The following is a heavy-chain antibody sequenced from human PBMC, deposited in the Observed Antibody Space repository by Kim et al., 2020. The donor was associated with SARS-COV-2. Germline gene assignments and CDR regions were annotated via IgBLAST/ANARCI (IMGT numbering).Heavy chain of an antibody. CDR3: AKDLRGRFLMVRGVISYYFDD. J-gene: IGHJ4*02. CDR2: ISGSGGST. D-gene: IGHD3-10*01. CDR1: GFTFSSYA. Sequence: GGSLRLSCAASGFTFSSYAMSWVRQAPGKGLEWVSAISGSGGSTYYADSVKGRFTISRDNSKNTLYLQMNSLRAEDTAVYYCAKDLRGRFLMVRGVISYYFDDWGQGTLVTVSS. V-gene: IGHV3-23*01.